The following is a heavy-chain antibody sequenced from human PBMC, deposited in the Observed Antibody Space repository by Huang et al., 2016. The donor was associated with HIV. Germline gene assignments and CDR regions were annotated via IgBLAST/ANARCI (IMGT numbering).Heavy chain of an antibody. CDR2: MHYGGRT. Sequence: WGGVSQSHGEGLAWIASMHYGGRTSYEPSLKSRVAMSVDTAHNQHFSLTRASVTAADTAVYCCASGAVIVSISRFYFEQWGPGILVTV. V-gene: IGHV4-39*02. J-gene: IGHJ4*02. CDR3: ASGAVIVSISRFYFEQ. D-gene: IGHD3-22*01.